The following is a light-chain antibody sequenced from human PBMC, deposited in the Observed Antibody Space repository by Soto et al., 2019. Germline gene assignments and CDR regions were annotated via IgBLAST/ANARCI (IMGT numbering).Light chain of an antibody. CDR1: QSISSW. V-gene: IGKV1-5*01. Sequence: DIQMTQSPSTLSASVGDRVTITCRASQSISSWLAWYQQKPGKAPKLLIYDASSLESGAPSRFSGSGSGTEFTLTISRLQPDDFATYYCQQYNSYSPLTFVGGTKVEIK. J-gene: IGKJ4*01. CDR2: DAS. CDR3: QQYNSYSPLT.